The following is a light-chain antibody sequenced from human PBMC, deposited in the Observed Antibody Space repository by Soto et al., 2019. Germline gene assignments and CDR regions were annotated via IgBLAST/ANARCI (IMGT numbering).Light chain of an antibody. Sequence: QSVLTQPPSVSGAPGQRVTISCTGSSSNIGAGYDVHWYQQLPGTAPKLLIYGNSNRPSGVPDRFSGSKSGTSASLAITGLQAEDEADDYGQSYDSSLSGSRVFGTGTKVTVL. CDR1: SSNIGAGYD. J-gene: IGLJ1*01. CDR2: GNS. CDR3: QSYDSSLSGSRV. V-gene: IGLV1-40*01.